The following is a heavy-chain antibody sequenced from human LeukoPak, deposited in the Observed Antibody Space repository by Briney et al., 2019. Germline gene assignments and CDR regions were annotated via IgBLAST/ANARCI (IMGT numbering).Heavy chain of an antibody. CDR1: GFPFSSYA. CDR2: ISGSGGST. D-gene: IGHD6-19*01. Sequence: PGASLRLSCAASGFPFSSYAMSWVRQAPGKGLEWVSAISGSGGSTYYADSVKGRFTISRDNSKNTLYLQMNSLRAEDTAVYYCAKVLAVAGSEDYWGQGTLVTVSS. J-gene: IGHJ4*02. CDR3: AKVLAVAGSEDY. V-gene: IGHV3-23*01.